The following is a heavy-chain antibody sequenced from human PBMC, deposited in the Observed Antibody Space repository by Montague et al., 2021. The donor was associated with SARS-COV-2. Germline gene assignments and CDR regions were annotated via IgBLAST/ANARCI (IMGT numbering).Heavy chain of an antibody. CDR2: INQDETAK. CDR1: GFTAGDYQ. V-gene: IGHV3-7*01. CDR3: ARSPRGSGTGWLDY. Sequence: SLRLYRSASGFTAGDYQMTWVRQAPGKGLQWVANINQDETAKTYLDSFXGRFIISRDNAKNSLFLQMNSLKDEDTAVYYCARSPRGSGTGWLDYWGQGTLVTVSS. D-gene: IGHD3/OR15-3a*01. J-gene: IGHJ4*02.